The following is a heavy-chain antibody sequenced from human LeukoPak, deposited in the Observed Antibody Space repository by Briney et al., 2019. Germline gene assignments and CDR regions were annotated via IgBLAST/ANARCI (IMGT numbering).Heavy chain of an antibody. CDR1: GYTFTSYY. J-gene: IGHJ4*02. V-gene: IGHV1-46*01. Sequence: ASVKVSCKASGYTFTSYYMHWVRQAPGQGLEWMGLINPTGGSTGYAQKFQGRVTMTRDMSTSTDYMELSSLRSEDTAIYYCARVYCSSTSCYAVDYWGQGTLVTVSS. CDR3: ARVYCSSTSCYAVDY. D-gene: IGHD2-2*01. CDR2: INPTGGST.